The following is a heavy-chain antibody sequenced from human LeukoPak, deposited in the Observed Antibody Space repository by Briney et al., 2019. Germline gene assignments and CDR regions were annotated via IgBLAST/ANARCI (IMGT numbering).Heavy chain of an antibody. CDR1: GFTFSSYG. J-gene: IGHJ2*01. V-gene: IGHV3-30*03. CDR3: ARDGQLLSRPWIWYFDL. CDR2: ISYDGSNK. D-gene: IGHD2-2*01. Sequence: GGSLRLSCAASGFTFSSYGMHWVRQAPGKGLEWVAVISYDGSNKYYADSVKGRFTISRDNSKNTLYLQMNSLRAEDTAVYYCARDGQLLSRPWIWYFDLWGRGTLVTVSS.